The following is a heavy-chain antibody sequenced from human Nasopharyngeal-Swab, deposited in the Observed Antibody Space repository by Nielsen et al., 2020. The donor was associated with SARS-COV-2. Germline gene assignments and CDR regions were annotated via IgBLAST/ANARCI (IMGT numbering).Heavy chain of an antibody. CDR3: ALCSYGYVY. CDR2: IYWDGDK. J-gene: IGHJ4*02. D-gene: IGHD5-18*01. V-gene: IGHV2-5*02. Sequence: WIRQPPGKALEWLALIYWDGDKRYSPSLKSRLTITRDTSKNQVVLTMTNMDPVDTATYYCALCSYGYVYWGQGTLVTVSS.